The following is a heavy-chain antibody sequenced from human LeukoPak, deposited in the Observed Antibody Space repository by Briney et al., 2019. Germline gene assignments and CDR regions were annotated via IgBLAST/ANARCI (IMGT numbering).Heavy chain of an antibody. CDR3: AKTVYYYGSGSYGWFDP. CDR1: GFTFSSYG. D-gene: IGHD3-10*01. Sequence: GGSLRLSCAASGFTFSSYGMSWVRQAPGKGLEWVSAISGSGGSTYYADSVKGRFTISRDNSKNTLYLQMNSLRAEDTAVYYCAKTVYYYGSGSYGWFDPWGQGTLVTVSS. CDR2: ISGSGGST. V-gene: IGHV3-23*01. J-gene: IGHJ5*02.